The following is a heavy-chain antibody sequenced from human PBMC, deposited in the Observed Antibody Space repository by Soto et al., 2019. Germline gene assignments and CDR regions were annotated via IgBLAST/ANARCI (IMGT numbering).Heavy chain of an antibody. D-gene: IGHD3-10*02. CDR1: GGIFTRYD. J-gene: IGHJ4*02. V-gene: IGHV1-69*01. CDR2: IIPIFGTA. Sequence: QVQLVQSGAEVKTPGSSVKVSCKASGGIFTRYDIRWVRQAPGQGLEWMGAIIPIFGTANYAQKFQGRVTITADATTSTAYMERSSLRSDDTAMYYCAINEGIDVSTFDYWGQGTLVTVSS. CDR3: AINEGIDVSTFDY.